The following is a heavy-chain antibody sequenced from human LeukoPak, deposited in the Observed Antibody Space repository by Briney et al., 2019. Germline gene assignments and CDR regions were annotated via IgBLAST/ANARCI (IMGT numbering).Heavy chain of an antibody. V-gene: IGHV6-1*01. D-gene: IGHD6-19*01. CDR1: GDSVSSNSAA. CDR2: TYYRSKWYN. CDR3: ARDLVIGKRRLDGMDV. J-gene: IGHJ6*02. Sequence: SQTLSLTCAISGDSVSSNSAAWNWIRQSPSRGLEWLGRTYYRSKWYNDYAVSVKSRITINPDTSKNQFSLQLNSVTPEDTAVYYCARDLVIGKRRLDGMDVWGQGTTVTVSS.